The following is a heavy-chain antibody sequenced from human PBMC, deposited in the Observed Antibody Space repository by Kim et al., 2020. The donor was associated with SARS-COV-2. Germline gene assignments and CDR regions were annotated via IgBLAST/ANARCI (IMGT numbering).Heavy chain of an antibody. D-gene: IGHD6-19*01. J-gene: IGHJ4*02. CDR3: AKDLYGGYSSGWYSDY. V-gene: IGHV3-23*01. Sequence: SGKGRITISRDKSKNTLYLQMNSLRAEDTAVYYCAKDLYGGYSSGWYSDYWGQGTLVTVSS.